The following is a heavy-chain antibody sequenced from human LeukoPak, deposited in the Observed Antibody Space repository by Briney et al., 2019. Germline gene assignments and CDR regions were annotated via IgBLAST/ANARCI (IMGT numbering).Heavy chain of an antibody. V-gene: IGHV4-30-4*08. J-gene: IGHJ3*02. CDR2: IYYSGST. CDR3: ARAGNWNDGDAFDI. D-gene: IGHD1-20*01. CDR1: GGSISSGDYY. Sequence: KPSQTLSLTCTVSGGSISSGDYYWSWIRQPPGKGLEWIGYIYYSGSTYYNPSLKSRVTISVDTSKNQFSLKLSSVTAADTAVYYCARAGNWNDGDAFDIWGPGAMVTVSS.